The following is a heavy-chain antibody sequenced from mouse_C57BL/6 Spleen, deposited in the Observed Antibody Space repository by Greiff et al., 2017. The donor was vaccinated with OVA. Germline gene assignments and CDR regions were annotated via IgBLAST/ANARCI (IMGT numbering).Heavy chain of an antibody. CDR3: ARRNYGSGRYFDV. CDR2: IDPSDGYT. CDR1: GYTFTSYW. D-gene: IGHD1-1*01. J-gene: IGHJ1*03. V-gene: IGHV1-50*01. Sequence: QVQLQQPGAELVKPGASVKLSCKASGYTFTSYWMQWVKQRPGQGLEWIGKIDPSDGYTNYNQKFKGKATLTVDTSSSTAYMQLSCLTSEDSAVYYCARRNYGSGRYFDVWGTGTTVTVSS.